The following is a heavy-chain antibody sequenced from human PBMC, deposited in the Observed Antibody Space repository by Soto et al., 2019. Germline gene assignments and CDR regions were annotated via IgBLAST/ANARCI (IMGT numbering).Heavy chain of an antibody. J-gene: IGHJ4*02. CDR3: VKALYGSSSSPIDF. D-gene: IGHD6-13*01. V-gene: IGHV3-9*01. Sequence: EVQLVESGGGLVQPGRSPRLSCAASGFTFDDYAMHWVRQAPGKGLEWVSYITWNSVYTGYADSVKGRFTISRDNANNSLYLQMNSLKPEDTAFYYCVKALYGSSSSPIDFWGQGTLVTVSS. CDR2: ITWNSVYT. CDR1: GFTFDDYA.